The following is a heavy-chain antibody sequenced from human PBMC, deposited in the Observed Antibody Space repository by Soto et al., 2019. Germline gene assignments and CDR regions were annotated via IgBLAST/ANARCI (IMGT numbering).Heavy chain of an antibody. J-gene: IGHJ5*02. CDR1: GFTFSSYW. CDR2: IKQDGSEK. V-gene: IGHV3-7*03. CDR3: ARDNYDFWSGYWSWFDP. Sequence: PGGSLRLSCAASGFTFSSYWMSWVRQAPGKGLEWVANIKQDGSEKYYVDSVKGRFTISRDNAKNSLYLQMNSLRAEDTAVYYCARDNYDFWSGYWSWFDPWGQGTMVNV. D-gene: IGHD3-3*01.